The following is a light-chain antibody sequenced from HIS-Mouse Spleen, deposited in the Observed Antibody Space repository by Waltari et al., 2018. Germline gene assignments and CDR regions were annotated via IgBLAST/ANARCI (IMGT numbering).Light chain of an antibody. V-gene: IGKV1-33*01. CDR2: DAS. Sequence: DIQMTQSTSSLSASVGDRVTITCQASQDISNYLNWYQQKPGKAPKLLIYDASNLETGGPSRVSGSGSGTDFTFTISSLQPEDIATYYCQQYDNLPWTFGQGTKVEIK. J-gene: IGKJ1*01. CDR1: QDISNY. CDR3: QQYDNLPWT.